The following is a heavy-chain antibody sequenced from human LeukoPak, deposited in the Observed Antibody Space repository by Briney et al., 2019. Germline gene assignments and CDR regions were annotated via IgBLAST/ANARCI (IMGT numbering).Heavy chain of an antibody. V-gene: IGHV1-2*02. J-gene: IGHJ4*02. CDR1: GGTFSSYA. CDR2: INPNSGGT. CDR3: ARVLWFGELPSPFDY. D-gene: IGHD3-10*01. Sequence: GASVKVSCKASGGTFSSYAISWVRQAPGQGLEWMGWINPNSGGTNYAQKFQGRVTMTRDTSISTAYMELSRLRSDDTAVYYCARVLWFGELPSPFDYWGQGTLVTVSS.